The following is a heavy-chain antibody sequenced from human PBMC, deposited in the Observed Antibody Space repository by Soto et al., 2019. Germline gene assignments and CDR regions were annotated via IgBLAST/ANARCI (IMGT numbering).Heavy chain of an antibody. J-gene: IGHJ6*02. CDR2: IYTSGST. CDR1: GGSISSYY. V-gene: IGHV4-4*07. Sequence: SETLSLTCTVSGGSISSYYWSWIRQPAGKGLEWIGRIYTSGSTNYNPSLKSRVTMSVDTSKNQFSLKLSSVTAADTAVYYCARDPRIAARPNYYYGMDVWGQGTTVTVSS. D-gene: IGHD6-6*01. CDR3: ARDPRIAARPNYYYGMDV.